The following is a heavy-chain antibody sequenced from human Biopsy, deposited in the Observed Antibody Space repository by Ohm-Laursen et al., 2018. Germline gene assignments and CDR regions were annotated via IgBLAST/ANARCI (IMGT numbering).Heavy chain of an antibody. CDR3: GRSVLGGFGGSPLDY. CDR2: ISYDGNTM. CDR1: GFTFSSYH. D-gene: IGHD2-15*01. V-gene: IGHV3-30*04. J-gene: IGHJ4*01. Sequence: SLRLSCAASGFTFSSYHMHWVRQAPGKGPEWVAVISYDGNTMNYADSVKGRFTISRDNSKNTLYLQMNSLRVEDTAVFHCGRSVLGGFGGSPLDYWGQDPWSPSPQ.